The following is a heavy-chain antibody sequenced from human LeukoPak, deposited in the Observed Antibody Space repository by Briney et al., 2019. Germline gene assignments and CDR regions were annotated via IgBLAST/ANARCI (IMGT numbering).Heavy chain of an antibody. CDR2: LYTSGST. J-gene: IGHJ4*02. Sequence: PSETLSLTCFVSGGSISNYYWSWIRQPAGKGLEWVGRLYTSGSTDYNSSLKSRVTMSVDTSKKQFSLKLRSVTAADTAVYYCARVTMTTLFDYWGQGTLVTVSS. CDR3: ARVTMTTLFDY. CDR1: GGSISNYY. V-gene: IGHV4-4*07. D-gene: IGHD4-11*01.